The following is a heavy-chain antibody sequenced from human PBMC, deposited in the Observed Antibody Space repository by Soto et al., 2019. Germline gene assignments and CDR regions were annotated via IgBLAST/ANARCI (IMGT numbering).Heavy chain of an antibody. CDR3: ARDSYDILTGYAPFDY. CDR1: GFTFSSYS. V-gene: IGHV3-21*01. Sequence: GSLRLSCAASGFTFSSYSINWVRQAPGKGLEWVSSISSSSSYIYYADSVKGRFTISRDNAKNSLYLQMNSLRAEDTAVYYCARDSYDILTGYAPFDYWGQGTLVTVSS. J-gene: IGHJ4*02. CDR2: ISSSSSYI. D-gene: IGHD3-9*01.